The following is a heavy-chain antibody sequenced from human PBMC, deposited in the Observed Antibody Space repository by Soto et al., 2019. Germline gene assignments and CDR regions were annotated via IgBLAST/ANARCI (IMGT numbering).Heavy chain of an antibody. Sequence: SETLSLTCAVYGGSFSGYYWSWIRQPPGKGLEWIGEINHSGSTNYNPSLKSRVTISVDTSKNQFSLKLSSVTAADTAVYYCARHIYNSKRRGLGWFDPWGQGTPVTVSS. V-gene: IGHV4-34*01. J-gene: IGHJ5*02. D-gene: IGHD1-20*01. CDR1: GGSFSGYY. CDR2: INHSGST. CDR3: ARHIYNSKRRGLGWFDP.